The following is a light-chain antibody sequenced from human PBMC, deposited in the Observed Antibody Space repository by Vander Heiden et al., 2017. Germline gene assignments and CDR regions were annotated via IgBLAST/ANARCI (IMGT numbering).Light chain of an antibody. Sequence: SYELTRPPPVAGSPRQTARITCSGDALPKQYTYWYQQKPGQAPVRVLYKDSERPSGIPERFSGSSSGTTVTFTISGVQAEDEADYYCQSADSSGTSVVFGGGTKLTVL. J-gene: IGLJ2*01. CDR1: ALPKQY. CDR3: QSADSSGTSVV. CDR2: KDS. V-gene: IGLV3-25*03.